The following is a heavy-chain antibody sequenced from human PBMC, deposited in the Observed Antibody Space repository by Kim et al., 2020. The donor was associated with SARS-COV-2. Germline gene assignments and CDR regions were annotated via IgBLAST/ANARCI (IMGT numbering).Heavy chain of an antibody. CDR1: GGSISSGGYY. D-gene: IGHD4-17*01. V-gene: IGHV4-31*03. Sequence: SETLSLTCTVSGGSISSGGYYWSWIRQHPGKGLEWIGYIYYSGSTYYNPSLKSRVTISVDTSKNQFSLKLSSVTAADTAVYYCARDPMTTVTTWGVDVWGKGTTVTVSS. CDR2: IYYSGST. J-gene: IGHJ6*04. CDR3: ARDPMTTVTTWGVDV.